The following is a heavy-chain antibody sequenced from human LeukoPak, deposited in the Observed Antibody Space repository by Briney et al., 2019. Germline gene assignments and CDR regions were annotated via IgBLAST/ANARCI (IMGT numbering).Heavy chain of an antibody. CDR2: IHPKNGDT. V-gene: IGHV1-2*02. J-gene: IGHJ4*02. Sequence: ASVNVSCKASGYTFTGNNIHWVRQAPGQGLECMGWIHPKNGDTNYAQNFRGRVTMTMDTSTSTAYMELSGLRSDDTAVYYCARASNSAYGGQFFDSWGQGTLVAVSS. CDR1: GYTFTGNN. CDR3: ARASNSAYGGQFFDS. D-gene: IGHD3-16*01.